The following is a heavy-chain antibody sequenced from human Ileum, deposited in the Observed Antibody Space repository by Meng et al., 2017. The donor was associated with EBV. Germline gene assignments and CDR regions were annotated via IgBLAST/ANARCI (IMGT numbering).Heavy chain of an antibody. J-gene: IGHJ4*02. CDR2: ILHAGVT. CDR1: DGSTIRSNW. V-gene: IGHV4-4*02. CDR3: ARGEDYTWDV. D-gene: IGHD3-16*01. Sequence: QGQFTGAGPRLVKPSGTLSLTCSVSDGSTIRSNWWSWVRQPPGKGLEWIGEILHAGVTNYNPSLKSRVSMSVDRSRIQASLNLNSVTAADTAIYYCARGEDYTWDVWGQGILVTVSS.